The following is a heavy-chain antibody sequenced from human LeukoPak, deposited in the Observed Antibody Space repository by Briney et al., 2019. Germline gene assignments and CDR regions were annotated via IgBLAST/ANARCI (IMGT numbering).Heavy chain of an antibody. D-gene: IGHD3-10*01. CDR2: ISGSGDIT. CDR3: AKDRGVTTAEYFQY. V-gene: IGHV3-23*01. Sequence: PGRSLRLSCAASGFTFSSYAMTWVRQAPGKGLEWVSTISGSGDITHYADSVMGRFTISRDNSKNTLYLQLNSLRADDTAVYYCAKDRGVTTAEYFQYWGQGTLVTVSS. CDR1: GFTFSSYA. J-gene: IGHJ1*01.